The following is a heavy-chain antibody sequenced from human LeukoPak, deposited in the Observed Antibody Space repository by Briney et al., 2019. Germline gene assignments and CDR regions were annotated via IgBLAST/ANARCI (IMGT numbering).Heavy chain of an antibody. CDR2: INPNSGGT. D-gene: IGHD2-15*01. V-gene: IGHV1-2*02. CDR1: GYTFTGYY. CDR3: ASGGCAPGHLDP. Sequence: ASVXVSCKASGYTFTGYYMHWVRQAPGQGLEGMGWINPNSGGTNYAKKFKGRVTMNRDTSKSTAYMELSRLRSDDTAVYYCASGGCAPGHLDPWGQGTLVTVSS. J-gene: IGHJ5*02.